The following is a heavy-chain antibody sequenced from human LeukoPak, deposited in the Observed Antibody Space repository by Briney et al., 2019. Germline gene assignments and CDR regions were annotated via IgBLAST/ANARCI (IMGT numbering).Heavy chain of an antibody. CDR1: GGSFSGYY. D-gene: IGHD3-10*01. V-gene: IGHV4-34*01. CDR2: INHSGST. Sequence: SETLSLTCAVYGGSFSGYYWSWIRQPPRKGLEWIGEINHSGSTNYNPSLKSRVTISVDTSKNQFSLKLSSVTAADTAVYYCARRGRARYYYGSGSYQLGYYYYYYMDVWGKGTTVTISS. CDR3: ARRGRARYYYGSGSYQLGYYYYYYMDV. J-gene: IGHJ6*03.